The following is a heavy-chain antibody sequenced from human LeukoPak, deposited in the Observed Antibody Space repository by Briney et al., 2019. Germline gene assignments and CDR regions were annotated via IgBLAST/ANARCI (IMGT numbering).Heavy chain of an antibody. CDR3: ARATVTREFDY. J-gene: IGHJ4*02. Sequence: GGSLRLSCAASGFTFSSYWMHWVCHAPGKGLVWVSRINSDGSSTNYTDSVKGRFTISSDNAKNTLYLQMNSLRAEDTAVYYCARATVTREFDYWGQGTLVTVSS. CDR1: GFTFSSYW. V-gene: IGHV3-74*01. CDR2: INSDGSST. D-gene: IGHD4-17*01.